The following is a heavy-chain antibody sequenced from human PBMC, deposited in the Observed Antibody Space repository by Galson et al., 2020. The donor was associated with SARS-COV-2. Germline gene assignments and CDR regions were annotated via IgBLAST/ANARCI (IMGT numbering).Heavy chain of an antibody. J-gene: IGHJ4*01. D-gene: IGHD3-9*01. CDR2: VNHSGST. CDR3: ARREAGLFGWFQRWHYLDY. V-gene: IGHV4-34*01. CDR1: GGSLSGYY. Sequence: SETLSLTCAAYGGSLSGYYWNWIRQPPGKRLEWIGEVNHSGSTNYNPSLKSRLIISTDTSKNQFSLRLSSVTAADTSVYYCARREAGLFGWFQRWHYLDYWSHGTRLTVS.